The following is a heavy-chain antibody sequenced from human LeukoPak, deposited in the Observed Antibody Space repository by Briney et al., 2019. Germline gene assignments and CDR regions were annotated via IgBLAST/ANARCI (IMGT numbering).Heavy chain of an antibody. D-gene: IGHD4-17*01. Sequence: GGSLRLSCAASGFTFSIYSMNWVRQAPGKGLEWVSYIGGTHSNIYYADSVKGRFTISRDDAKNSLYLQMNSLRDEDTAVYYCARDRDYAFDSWGQGTLVTVS. CDR1: GFTFSIYS. CDR3: ARDRDYAFDS. CDR2: IGGTHSNI. V-gene: IGHV3-48*02. J-gene: IGHJ4*02.